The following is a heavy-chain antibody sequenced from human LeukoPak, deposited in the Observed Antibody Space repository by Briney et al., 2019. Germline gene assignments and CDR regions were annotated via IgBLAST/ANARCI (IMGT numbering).Heavy chain of an antibody. CDR1: GGSISSSSYY. V-gene: IGHV4-39*07. CDR3: AGSGYDFGVIDY. CDR2: IYYSGST. J-gene: IGHJ4*02. D-gene: IGHD5-12*01. Sequence: SETLSLTCTVSGGSISSSSYYWGWIRQPPGKGLEWIGSIYYSGSTYYNPSLKSRVTISVDTSKNQFSLKLSSVTATDTAVYYCAGSGYDFGVIDYWGQGTLVTVSS.